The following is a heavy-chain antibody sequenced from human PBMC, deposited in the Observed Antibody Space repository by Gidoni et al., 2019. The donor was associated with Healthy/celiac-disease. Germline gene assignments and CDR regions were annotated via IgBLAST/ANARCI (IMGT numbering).Heavy chain of an antibody. CDR3: AGVGRGSYFDY. V-gene: IGHV4-4*07. D-gene: IGHD1-26*01. CDR2: IYPSGST. J-gene: IGHJ4*02. CDR1: VGSISSYY. Sequence: QVQLLESGPGLVKPSETPSLTCTVSVGSISSYYWSWIGQPAGKGLEWFGSIYPSGSTNYNPSLKSRVTMSIDTSKNQFSLKLSSVAAADTAVYYCAGVGRGSYFDYWGQGTLVTVSS.